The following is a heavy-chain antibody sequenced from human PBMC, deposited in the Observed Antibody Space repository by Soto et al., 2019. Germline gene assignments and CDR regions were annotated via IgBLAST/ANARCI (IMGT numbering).Heavy chain of an antibody. D-gene: IGHD6-19*01. CDR3: ARGGPDSSGWYPPFDY. V-gene: IGHV4-34*01. Sequence: QVQLQQWGAGLLKPSETLSLTCAVYGGSFSGYYWSWIRQPPGKGLEWIGEINHSGSTNYNPSLKRRRTITVDTAKHQFSLELSSVTAADTAVYYWARGGPDSSGWYPPFDYWGQGTLVTVSS. J-gene: IGHJ4*02. CDR2: INHSGST. CDR1: GGSFSGYY.